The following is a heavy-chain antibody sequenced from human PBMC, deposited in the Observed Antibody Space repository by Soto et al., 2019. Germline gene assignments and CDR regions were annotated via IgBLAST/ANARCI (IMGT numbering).Heavy chain of an antibody. D-gene: IGHD2-15*01. CDR3: ATESHRHRSQGGAFDI. Sequence: QIQLVQSGAEVKKPGASVKVSCKVSGYTLTELSMHWVRQAPGKGLEWMGGFDPEDGETIYAQKFQGRVTMTEDTSTDTAYMELSSLRSEDTAVYYCATESHRHRSQGGAFDIWGQGTMVTVSS. CDR1: GYTLTELS. V-gene: IGHV1-24*01. J-gene: IGHJ3*02. CDR2: FDPEDGET.